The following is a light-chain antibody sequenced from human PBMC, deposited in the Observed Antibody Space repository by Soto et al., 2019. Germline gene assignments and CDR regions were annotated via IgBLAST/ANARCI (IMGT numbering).Light chain of an antibody. CDR3: TSYTPTGALV. V-gene: IGLV2-14*01. CDR1: NTDVGGNNY. J-gene: IGLJ6*01. CDR2: EVR. Sequence: QSALTQPASVSGSPGQSITVSCTGTNTDVGGNNYVSWYQHRPGKAPRLMIYEVRNRLSGVSNRFSGSKSGNTASLTSSGLQSEDEADYYGTSYTPTGALVFGSGTKVTVL.